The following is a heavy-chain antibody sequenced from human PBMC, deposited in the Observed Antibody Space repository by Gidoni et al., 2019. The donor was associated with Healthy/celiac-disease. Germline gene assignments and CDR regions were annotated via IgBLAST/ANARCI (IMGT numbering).Heavy chain of an antibody. Sequence: QVQLVESGGGVVQPGRSLRLSCAASGFTFSSYGMHWVRQAPGKGLEWVAVISYDGSNKYYADSVKGRFTISRDNSKNTLYLQMNSLRAEDTAVYYCAKERSRYDFWSAGRGFDYWGQGTLVTVSS. D-gene: IGHD3-3*01. CDR1: GFTFSSYG. V-gene: IGHV3-30*18. CDR2: ISYDGSNK. J-gene: IGHJ4*02. CDR3: AKERSRYDFWSAGRGFDY.